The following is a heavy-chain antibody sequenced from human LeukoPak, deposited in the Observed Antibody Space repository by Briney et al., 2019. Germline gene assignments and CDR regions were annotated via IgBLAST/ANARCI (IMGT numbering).Heavy chain of an antibody. CDR1: GGSFSGYY. V-gene: IGHV4-34*01. CDR2: INHSGST. J-gene: IGHJ4*02. Sequence: SETLSLTCAVYGGSFSGYYWSWIRQPPGKGLEWIGEINHSGSTNYNPSLKSRVTISVDTSKNQFSLKLSSVTAADTAVYYCARGLFLFNNLFDYWGQGTLVTVSS. CDR3: ARGLFLFNNLFDY. D-gene: IGHD3-10*02.